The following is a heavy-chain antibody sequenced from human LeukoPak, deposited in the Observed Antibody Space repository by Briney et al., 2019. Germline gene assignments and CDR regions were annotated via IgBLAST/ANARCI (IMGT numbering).Heavy chain of an antibody. D-gene: IGHD6-19*01. CDR2: TYNGGST. CDR3: ARDDGSGCLDY. CDR1: GFTVSSNY. Sequence: PGGSLRLSCAASGFTVSSNYMSWVRQAPGKGLEWVSLTYNGGSTYYADSVKGRFTIFRDNSKNTLYLQMNTLRAEDTAVYYCARDDGSGCLDYWGQGTLVTVSS. V-gene: IGHV3-53*01. J-gene: IGHJ4*02.